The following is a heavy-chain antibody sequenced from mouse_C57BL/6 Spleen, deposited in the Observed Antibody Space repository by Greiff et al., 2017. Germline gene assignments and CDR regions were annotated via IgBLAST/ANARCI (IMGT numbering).Heavy chain of an antibody. V-gene: IGHV1-15*01. Sequence: VQLQQSGAELVRPGASVPLSCKASGYPFTDYEMHWVKQTPVHGLEWIGAIDPETGGTAYNQKFKGKAILTADKSSSTAYMELRSLTSEDAAVYYCTRAGGYYDGYFDYRGQGTTLTVSS. CDR2: IDPETGGT. CDR1: GYPFTDYE. D-gene: IGHD2-3*01. J-gene: IGHJ2*01. CDR3: TRAGGYYDGYFDY.